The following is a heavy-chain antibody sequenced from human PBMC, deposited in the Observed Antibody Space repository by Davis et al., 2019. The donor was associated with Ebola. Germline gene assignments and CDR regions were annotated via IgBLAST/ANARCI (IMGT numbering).Heavy chain of an antibody. Sequence: PAGSLCLSCAVSGTTLSRYAMRWVRQAPGKGLEWVSAISGSGCSTYYADSVKGRFTISRDNSKNTLYMEMNSLRAEDTALYYCAKSAGTPGWFGPWGQGTLVTVSS. J-gene: IGHJ5*02. D-gene: IGHD1-1*01. CDR2: ISGSGCST. CDR3: AKSAGTPGWFGP. CDR1: GTTLSRYA. V-gene: IGHV3-23*01.